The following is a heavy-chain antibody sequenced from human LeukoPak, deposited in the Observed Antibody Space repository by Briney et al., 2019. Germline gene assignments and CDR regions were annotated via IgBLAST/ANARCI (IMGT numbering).Heavy chain of an antibody. Sequence: SETLSLTCTVSGGSISSSSPYCWGWIRQPPGKGLEWIGSIYYSGGTYYNPSLQSRVTISVDMSKNQFSLKLSSVTAADTAVYYCARVGPGVWFDYWGQGTLVTVSS. CDR3: ARVGPGVWFDY. V-gene: IGHV4-39*02. J-gene: IGHJ4*02. CDR1: GGSISSSSPYC. CDR2: IYYSGGT. D-gene: IGHD3-16*01.